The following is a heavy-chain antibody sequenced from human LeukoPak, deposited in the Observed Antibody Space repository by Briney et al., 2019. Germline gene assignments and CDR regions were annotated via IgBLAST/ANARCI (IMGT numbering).Heavy chain of an antibody. J-gene: IGHJ5*02. CDR3: AREGVRFLFDP. CDR2: IWYDGSNK. CDR1: GFTFSSYG. Sequence: GGSLRLSCAASGFTFSSYGMHWVRQAPGKGLEGVAFIWYDGSNKYYGDSAKGRFTISRDNSKNTLYLQMNSLRAEDTAVYYCAREGVRFLFDPWGQGTLVTVSS. V-gene: IGHV3-33*08. D-gene: IGHD3-3*01.